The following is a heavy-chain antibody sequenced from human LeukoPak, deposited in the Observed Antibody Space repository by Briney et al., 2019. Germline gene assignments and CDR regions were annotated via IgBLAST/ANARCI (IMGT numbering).Heavy chain of an antibody. D-gene: IGHD3-22*01. J-gene: IGHJ3*02. CDR1: GFTFSSYW. V-gene: IGHV3-74*01. CDR3: ASRYYYDSSGYYWSHAFDI. CDR2: INSDGSST. Sequence: GGSLRLSCAASGFTFSSYWMHWVRQAPGKGLVWVSRINSDGSSTSYADSVKGRFTISRDNSKNTLYLQMNSLRAEDTAVYYCASRYYYDSSGYYWSHAFDIWGQGTMVTVSS.